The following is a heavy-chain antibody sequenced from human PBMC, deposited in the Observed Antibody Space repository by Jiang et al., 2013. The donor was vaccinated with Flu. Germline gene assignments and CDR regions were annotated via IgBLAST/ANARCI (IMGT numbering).Heavy chain of an antibody. J-gene: IGHJ1*01. CDR2: IGGGGVST. Sequence: PGGSLRLSCAASGFTFSSYAMIWVRQAPGKGLEWVSAIGGGGVSTYYADSVKGRFTISRDNSKNTLYLQMNSLRAEDTAVYYCAKGGRGVGTTTNAEYFQHWGQGTLVTVSS. V-gene: IGHV3-23*01. CDR1: GFTFSSYA. CDR3: AKGGRGVGTTTNAEYFQH. D-gene: IGHD1-26*01.